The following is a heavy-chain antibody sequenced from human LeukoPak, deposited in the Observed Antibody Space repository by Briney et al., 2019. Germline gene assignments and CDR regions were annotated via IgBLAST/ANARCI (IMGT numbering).Heavy chain of an antibody. CDR3: ARSSTSCYFCAFDI. V-gene: IGHV1-69*13. CDR1: GYTFTSYG. CDR2: IIPIFGTA. J-gene: IGHJ3*02. Sequence: SLKASCKASGYTFTSYGISWVRQAPGQGLEWMGGIIPIFGTANYAQKFQGRVTITADESTSTAYMELSSLRSEDTAVYYCARSSTSCYFCAFDIWGQGTMVTVSS. D-gene: IGHD2-2*01.